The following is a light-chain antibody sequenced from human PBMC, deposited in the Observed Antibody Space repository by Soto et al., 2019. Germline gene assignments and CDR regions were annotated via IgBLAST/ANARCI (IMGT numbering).Light chain of an antibody. CDR3: QQLNSYPLT. CDR1: QDISDY. CDR2: AAS. V-gene: IGKV1-9*01. J-gene: IGKJ4*01. Sequence: DIQLTQSPSFLSASVGDRVTITCRASQDISDYLAWYQQRPGKAPKLLIYAASTLQSGVPSMFSGSGSGTEFTLTISSLQPEDFAAYSCQQLNSYPLTFGGGTKVEIK.